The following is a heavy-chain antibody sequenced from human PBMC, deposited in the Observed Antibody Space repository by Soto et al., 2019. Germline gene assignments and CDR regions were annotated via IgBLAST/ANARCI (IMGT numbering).Heavy chain of an antibody. CDR2: IIPIFGTA. D-gene: IGHD3-22*01. Sequence: VSCKASGGTFSSYAISWVRQAPGQGLEWMGGIIPIFGTANYAQKFQGRVTITADKSTSTAYMELSSLRSEDTAVYYCAREDYYDSSGYYGYFDYWGQGTLVTVSS. CDR3: AREDYYDSSGYYGYFDY. CDR1: GGTFSSYA. V-gene: IGHV1-69*06. J-gene: IGHJ4*02.